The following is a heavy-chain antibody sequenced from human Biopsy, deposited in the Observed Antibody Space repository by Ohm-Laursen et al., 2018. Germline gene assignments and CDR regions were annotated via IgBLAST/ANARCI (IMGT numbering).Heavy chain of an antibody. J-gene: IGHJ4*02. Sequence: GTLSLTCAVSGYSISSDYRWGWIRQAPGKTLEWLGNIFKDGNTHYNPSLRSRLIISIDTSKNQFSLMMTSVSGADTAMYFCARVGSGWAPFDKWGPGTLVTVSS. CDR2: IFKDGNT. V-gene: IGHV4-38-2*01. CDR3: ARVGSGWAPFDK. CDR1: GYSISSDYR. D-gene: IGHD6-19*01.